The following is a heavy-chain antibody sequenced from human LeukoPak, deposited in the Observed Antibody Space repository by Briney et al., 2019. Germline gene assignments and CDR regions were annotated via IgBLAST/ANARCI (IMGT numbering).Heavy chain of an antibody. CDR3: ARRIGGSSGY. CDR1: GYTFTSYG. D-gene: IGHD3-10*01. V-gene: IGHV1-69*04. J-gene: IGHJ4*02. CDR2: IIPILGIA. Sequence: GASVKVSCKASGYTFTSYGISWVRQAPGQGLEWMGRIIPILGIANYAQKFQGRVTITADKSTSTAYMELSSLRSEDTAVYYCARRIGGSSGYWGQGTLVTVSS.